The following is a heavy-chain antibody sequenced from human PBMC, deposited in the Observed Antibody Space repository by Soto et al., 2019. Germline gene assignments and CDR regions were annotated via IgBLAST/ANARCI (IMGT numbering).Heavy chain of an antibody. V-gene: IGHV3-23*01. CDR1: GFTFSSYW. CDR3: AKEGISGLSYFDY. D-gene: IGHD6-19*01. J-gene: IGHJ4*02. Sequence: PGGSLRLSCAASGFTFSSYWMHWVRQVPGKGLVWVSTISRNGGNPYYADSVKGRFTISRDNSKNTLYLQMNSLRAGDSAIYYCAKEGISGLSYFDYWGQGTLVTVSS. CDR2: ISRNGGNP.